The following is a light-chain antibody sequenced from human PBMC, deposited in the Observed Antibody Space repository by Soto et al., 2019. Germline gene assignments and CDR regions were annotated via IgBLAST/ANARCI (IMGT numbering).Light chain of an antibody. V-gene: IGKV3-15*01. CDR3: QQYNDWPPFT. J-gene: IGKJ3*01. Sequence: EIVMTQSPATLSVSPGERATLSCRASQTVSSNLAWYQQKPGQAPRLLIYGASTRAPGIPARFSGSGSGTEFTLTLSSLQSEDFAVYYCQQYNDWPPFTIGPGTRVDIK. CDR2: GAS. CDR1: QTVSSN.